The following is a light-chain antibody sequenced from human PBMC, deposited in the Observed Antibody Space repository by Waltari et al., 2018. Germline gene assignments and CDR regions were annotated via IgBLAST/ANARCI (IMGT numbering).Light chain of an antibody. J-gene: IGLJ1*01. CDR2: DVY. V-gene: IGLV2-11*01. CDR3: CSYAGPHTSYV. Sequence: QSALTQPRSVSGSPGQSVTISCTGTSNDVGGYYCVSWYQQHPRKAPKLIIHDVYTRPSVVPDRFPGSKSGNTASLTIAGLRAEDEADYHCCSYAGPHTSYVFGTGTTVTVL. CDR1: SNDVGGYYC.